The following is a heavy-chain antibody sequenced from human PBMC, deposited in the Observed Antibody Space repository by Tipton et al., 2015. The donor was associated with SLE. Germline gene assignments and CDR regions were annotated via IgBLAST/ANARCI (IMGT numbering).Heavy chain of an antibody. J-gene: IGHJ4*02. CDR1: GGAIRNSLYY. D-gene: IGHD6-25*01. Sequence: TLSLTCHVAGGAIRNSLYYCAWIRPPPGKRLEWIGSVFDTGYTAYNPSLEGRMSISVDTSNNEFSLKLSSVTAADTAVYFCARQDLGRAATLTFDIWGLGTLVTVSS. CDR2: VFDTGYT. CDR3: ARQDLGRAATLTFDI. V-gene: IGHV4-39*01.